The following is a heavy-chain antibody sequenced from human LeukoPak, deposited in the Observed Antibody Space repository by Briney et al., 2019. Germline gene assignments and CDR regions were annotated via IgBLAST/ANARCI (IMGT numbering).Heavy chain of an antibody. D-gene: IGHD2-2*01. CDR2: ICRGDSDT. Sequence: GGSLKISCKGSGYSFTSYWIGWVRQLPGKGLEWMGIICRGDSDTRYSPSFQGQVTNSANKSISIAYLQWSSLKASDTARYYCARQSLHQLVDYWGQGTLVTVSS. J-gene: IGHJ4*02. CDR3: ARQSLHQLVDY. V-gene: IGHV5-51*01. CDR1: GYSFTSYW.